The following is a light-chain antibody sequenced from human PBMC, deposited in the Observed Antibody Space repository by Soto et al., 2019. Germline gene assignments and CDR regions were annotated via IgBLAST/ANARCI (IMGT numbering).Light chain of an antibody. CDR3: SSYTSSSTPGVV. CDR1: SSDVGGYNY. J-gene: IGLJ2*01. Sequence: QSVLTQPASVSGSPGQSITISRTGTSSDVGGYNYVSWYQQHPGKAPKLMIYDVSNRPSGVSNRFSGSKSGNTASLTISGLQAEDEADYYCSSYTSSSTPGVVFGGGTKLTVL. V-gene: IGLV2-14*01. CDR2: DVS.